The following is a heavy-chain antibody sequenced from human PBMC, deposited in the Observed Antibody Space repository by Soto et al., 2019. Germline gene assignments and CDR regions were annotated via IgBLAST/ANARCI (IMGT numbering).Heavy chain of an antibody. CDR2: LSRSGGAT. CDR3: SKGEMSTIRNAFDV. D-gene: IGHD1-1*01. J-gene: IGHJ5*02. CDR1: GFNTRFYS. Sequence: PGGSLRLSCTASGFNTRFYSMSWVRQTPGKGLEWVAALSRSGGATYYADSVRGRFTISRDVSKDTLFLQMSNLRAEDTAVYYCSKGEMSTIRNAFDVWGQGTLVTVSS. V-gene: IGHV3-23*01.